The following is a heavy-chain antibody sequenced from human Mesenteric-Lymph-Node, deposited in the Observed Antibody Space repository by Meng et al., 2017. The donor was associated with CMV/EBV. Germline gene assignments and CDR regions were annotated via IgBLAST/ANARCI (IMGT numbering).Heavy chain of an antibody. CDR1: GYTFNTYG. Sequence: ASVKVSCKTSGYTFNTYGISWVRQAPGQGLEWMGWSSTSNDSTNFAQKLQGRVTMTTDTSTSTAYMELSSLRSEDTAVYYCARGPNVVVPAASGPYYFDYWGQGTLVTVSS. J-gene: IGHJ4*02. V-gene: IGHV1-18*01. D-gene: IGHD2-2*01. CDR2: SSTSNDST. CDR3: ARGPNVVVPAASGPYYFDY.